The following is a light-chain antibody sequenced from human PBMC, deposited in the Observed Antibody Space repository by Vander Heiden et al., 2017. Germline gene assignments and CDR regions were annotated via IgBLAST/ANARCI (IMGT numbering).Light chain of an antibody. CDR2: GAS. CDR3: QQYVSSPLT. V-gene: IGKV3-20*01. CDR1: QIVSSSY. J-gene: IGKJ4*01. Sequence: EIVLTQSPGTLSLSPGERATLSCRASQIVSSSYLAWYQQKPGQAPRLLIYGASSRATGIPDRFSGSGSGTDFTLTISRLEPEDVAVYYCQQYVSSPLTFGGGTKVEIK.